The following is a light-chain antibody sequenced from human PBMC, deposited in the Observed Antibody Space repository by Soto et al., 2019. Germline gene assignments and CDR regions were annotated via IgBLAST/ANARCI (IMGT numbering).Light chain of an antibody. J-gene: IGKJ2*01. CDR1: QNLAFSNGDTY. CDR2: KVS. V-gene: IGKV2-24*01. CDR3: MQLTHVPYT. Sequence: DVVLSQTLLSSPVTLGQPASISCRSSQNLAFSNGDTYLRWLHQRPGQPPRLLFYKVSDRFSGVPDRFSGSGAGTDFTLKISRVEAEDVGVYYCMQLTHVPYTFGQGTKLEIK.